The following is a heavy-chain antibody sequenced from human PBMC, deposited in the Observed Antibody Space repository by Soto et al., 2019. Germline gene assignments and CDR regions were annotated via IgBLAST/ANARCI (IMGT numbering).Heavy chain of an antibody. CDR2: ISSSSSYI. CDR1: GFTFSSYS. J-gene: IGHJ4*02. CDR3: ASTYYDILTGPIPGYFDY. V-gene: IGHV3-21*01. Sequence: PGGSLRLSCAASGFTFSSYSMNWVRQAPGKGLEWVSSISSSSSYIYYADSVKGRFTISRDNAKNSLYLQMNSLRAEDTAVYYCASTYYDILTGPIPGYFDYWGQGTLVTISS. D-gene: IGHD3-9*01.